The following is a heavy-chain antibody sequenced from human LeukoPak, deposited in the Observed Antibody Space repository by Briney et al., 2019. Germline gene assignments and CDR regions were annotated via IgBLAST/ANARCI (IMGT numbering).Heavy chain of an antibody. CDR3: AKDQVNYDTSGYLRMYNWFDP. Sequence: GGSLRLSCAAPGFTLDDYAMSWVRQVPGKGLEWVSGINWNGDRTQYIDSVKGRFTMSRDNAKNSLYLQMTSLRAEDTAVYYCAKDQVNYDTSGYLRMYNWFDPWGQGTLVTVSS. D-gene: IGHD3-22*01. CDR2: INWNGDRT. CDR1: GFTLDDYA. V-gene: IGHV3-20*04. J-gene: IGHJ5*02.